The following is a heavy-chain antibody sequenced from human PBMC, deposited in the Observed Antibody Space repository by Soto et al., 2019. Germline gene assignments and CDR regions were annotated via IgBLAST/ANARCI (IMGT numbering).Heavy chain of an antibody. CDR1: GFSFSSYA. J-gene: IGHJ4*02. Sequence: DVQLLESGGDLVQPGGSLRLSCAASGFSFSSYALGWVRQAPGKGLEWVSSISGSGNSTYYGDSVKGRFTSSRDNSKYTLYLQMNSLRAEDTAVYYCARGASCSTASCYTSGLLDCWGQGTLVTVSS. V-gene: IGHV3-23*01. CDR3: ARGASCSTASCYTSGLLDC. D-gene: IGHD2-2*02. CDR2: ISGSGNST.